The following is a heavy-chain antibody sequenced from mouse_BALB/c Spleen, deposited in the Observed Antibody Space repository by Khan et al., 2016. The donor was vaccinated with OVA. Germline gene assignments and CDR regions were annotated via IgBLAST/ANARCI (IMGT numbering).Heavy chain of an antibody. J-gene: IGHJ3*01. CDR3: TRSGYGSFAC. V-gene: IGHV1S29*02. D-gene: IGHD3-1*01. CDR2: IYPNSGGT. Sequence: VQLQQSGPELVKPGASVKISCKASGYTFTDYNMDWVKQSHGKSLEWIGYIYPNSGGTGYNQKFKTKATLTVDISSSTAYMELRSLTSEDSAVYYCTRSGYGSFACWGQGTLVTVSA. CDR1: GYTFTDYN.